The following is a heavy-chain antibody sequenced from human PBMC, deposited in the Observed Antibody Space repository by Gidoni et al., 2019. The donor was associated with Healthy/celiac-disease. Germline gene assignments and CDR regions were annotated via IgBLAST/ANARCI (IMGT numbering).Heavy chain of an antibody. CDR2: IYYSGST. CDR3: ARQDCSGGSCYSVFGFDY. Sequence: QLQLQESGPGLVKPSETLSLTCTVSGGFISSSSYYWGWIRQPPGKGLEWIGSIYYSGSTYYNPSLKSRVTISVDTSKNQFSLKLSSVTAADTAVYYCARQDCSGGSCYSVFGFDYWGQGTLVTVSS. V-gene: IGHV4-39*01. D-gene: IGHD2-15*01. J-gene: IGHJ4*02. CDR1: GGFISSSSYY.